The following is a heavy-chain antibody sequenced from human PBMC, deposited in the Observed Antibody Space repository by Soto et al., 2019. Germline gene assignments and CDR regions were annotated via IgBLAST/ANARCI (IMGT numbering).Heavy chain of an antibody. CDR3: ATDHYGGNTFDY. D-gene: IGHD4-17*01. CDR1: GYTLTELS. CDR2: FDPEDGET. Sequence: ASVKVSCKVSGYTLTELSMHWVRQAPGKGLEWMGGFDPEDGETIYAQKFQGRVTMTEDTSTDTAYMELSSLRSEDTAVYYCATDHYGGNTFDYWGQGTLVTVSS. J-gene: IGHJ4*02. V-gene: IGHV1-24*01.